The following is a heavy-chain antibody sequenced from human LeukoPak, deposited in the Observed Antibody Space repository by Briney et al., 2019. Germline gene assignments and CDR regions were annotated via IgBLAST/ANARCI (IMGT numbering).Heavy chain of an antibody. V-gene: IGHV1-2*02. CDR1: GYIFTGYY. Sequence: AASVKVSCKASGYIFTGYYMHWVRPAPGQGLEWMGWLNPNTGGTNSAQKFQGRVTMTGDTSINTAYMELSMLRSDDTAVYYCARGSNYDGSGYHYRTMEPDYWGQGTLVTVSS. CDR2: LNPNTGGT. D-gene: IGHD3-22*01. CDR3: ARGSNYDGSGYHYRTMEPDY. J-gene: IGHJ4*02.